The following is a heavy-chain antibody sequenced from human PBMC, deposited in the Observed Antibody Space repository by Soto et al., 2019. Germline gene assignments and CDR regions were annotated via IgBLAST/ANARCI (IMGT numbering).Heavy chain of an antibody. CDR2: IRGDGGQT. J-gene: IGHJ4*02. V-gene: IGHV3-23*01. Sequence: GSLRLSCTASGFTFTSYGMGWVRQAPGKGLQWVSTIRGDGGQTHYTDSVKGRFSISRDNSKNTVDLQMDSLRAEDTAMYFCARDVVLVSDDFFDFWRQGTQVTVSS. CDR1: GFTFTSYG. CDR3: ARDVVLVSDDFFDF. D-gene: IGHD2-15*01.